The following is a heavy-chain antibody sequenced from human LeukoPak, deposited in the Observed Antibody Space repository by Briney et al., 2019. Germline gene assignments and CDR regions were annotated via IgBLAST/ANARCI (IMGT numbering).Heavy chain of an antibody. V-gene: IGHV4-34*01. CDR2: INHSGST. D-gene: IGHD3-10*01. J-gene: IGHJ6*03. CDR1: GGSFSGYY. Sequence: SETLSLTCAVYGGSFSGYYWSWIRQPPGKGLEWIGKINHSGSTNYNASLKSRVTISVDTSKNQFSLKLRSVTAADTAVYYCARLPTPYYYGSGHYYMDVWGKGTTVTISS. CDR3: ARLPTPYYYGSGHYYMDV.